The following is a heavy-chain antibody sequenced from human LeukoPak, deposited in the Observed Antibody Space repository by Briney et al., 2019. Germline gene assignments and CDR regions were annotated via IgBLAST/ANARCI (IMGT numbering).Heavy chain of an antibody. CDR1: GGSISSGDYY. Sequence: SETQSLTCTVSGGSISSGDYYWSWIRQPPGKGLEWIGYIYYSGSTYYNPSLKSRVTISVDTSKNQFSLKLSSVTAADTAVYYCARDEGAAAGTALRYWGQGTLVTVSS. J-gene: IGHJ4*02. D-gene: IGHD6-13*01. V-gene: IGHV4-30-4*01. CDR2: IYYSGST. CDR3: ARDEGAAAGTALRY.